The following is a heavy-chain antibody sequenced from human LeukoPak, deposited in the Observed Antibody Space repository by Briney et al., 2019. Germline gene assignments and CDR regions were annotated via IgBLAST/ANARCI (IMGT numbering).Heavy chain of an antibody. Sequence: ASVKVSCKASGYTFTSYYMHWVRQAPGQGLEWMGIINPSGGSTSYAQKFQGRVTMTRDMSTSTVYMELSSLRSEDTAVYFCAKDRDSGSYSGYDAFDVWGQGTLITVSS. CDR1: GYTFTSYY. V-gene: IGHV1-46*01. D-gene: IGHD1-26*01. CDR2: INPSGGST. J-gene: IGHJ3*01. CDR3: AKDRDSGSYSGYDAFDV.